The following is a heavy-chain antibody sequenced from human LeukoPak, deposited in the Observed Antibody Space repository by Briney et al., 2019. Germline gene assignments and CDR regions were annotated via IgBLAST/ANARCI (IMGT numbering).Heavy chain of an antibody. CDR2: IGIDSGNT. V-gene: IGHV3-48*01. J-gene: IGHJ4*02. Sequence: GGSLRLSSASSGFTFSDYIMNWVREAPGKGREWISYIGIDSGNTNYADSVKGRFTISGDKAKNSLYLQMNSLRVEDTAVYYCARDYKYAFDNWGQGTLVTVSS. CDR3: ARDYKYAFDN. CDR1: GFTFSDYI. D-gene: IGHD5-24*01.